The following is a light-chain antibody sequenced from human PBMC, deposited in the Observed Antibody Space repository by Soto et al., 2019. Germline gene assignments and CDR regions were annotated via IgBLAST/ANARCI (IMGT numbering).Light chain of an antibody. Sequence: QAVVTQPPSASGTPGQRVTISCSGSSSNIGSNTVNWYQQLPGTAPKLVIYSNNQRPSGVPDLFSGSKSGTSASRAISGLQSEDEADYYCVAWDDSLNGYVVFGGGTKLTVL. V-gene: IGLV1-44*01. J-gene: IGLJ2*01. CDR1: SSNIGSNT. CDR3: VAWDDSLNGYVV. CDR2: SNN.